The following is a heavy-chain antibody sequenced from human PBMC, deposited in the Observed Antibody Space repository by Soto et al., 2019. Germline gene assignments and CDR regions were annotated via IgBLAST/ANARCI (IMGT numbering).Heavy chain of an antibody. J-gene: IGHJ5*02. V-gene: IGHV4-39*01. D-gene: IGHD2-15*01. Sequence: SATLSLTCTVSGGSISSSSYYWGWIRQPPGKGQEWIGSIYYSGSTYYNPSLKSRVTISVDTSKNQFSLKLSSMTAADTAVYYCARHGGYCSGGSCYTNWFDPWGQGTLVTVSS. CDR2: IYYSGST. CDR1: GGSISSSSYY. CDR3: ARHGGYCSGGSCYTNWFDP.